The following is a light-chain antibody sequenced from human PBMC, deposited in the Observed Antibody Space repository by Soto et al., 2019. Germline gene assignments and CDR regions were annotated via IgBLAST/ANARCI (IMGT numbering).Light chain of an antibody. J-gene: IGKJ1*01. CDR1: QSVSSSY. V-gene: IGKV3-20*01. Sequence: EIVLTQSPGTLSLSPGERATLSCRASQSVSSSYLAGYQQKPGQAPRLLIYGASSRATGIPDRFSGSGSGTDFPLTISRLEPEDCAVYSCQQYGSSPTFGQGTKVEIK. CDR3: QQYGSSPT. CDR2: GAS.